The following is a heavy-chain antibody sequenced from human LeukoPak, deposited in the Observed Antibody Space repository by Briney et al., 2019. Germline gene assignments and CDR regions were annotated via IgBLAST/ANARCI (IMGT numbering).Heavy chain of an antibody. J-gene: IGHJ4*02. CDR3: ARGLRYFDWLLYF. V-gene: IGHV1-2*02. CDR1: GYTFTGYY. D-gene: IGHD3-9*01. CDR2: INPNSGGT. Sequence: ASVKVSCKASGYTFTGYYMHWVRQAPGQGLEWMGWINPNSGGTNYAQKFQGGVTMTRDTSTSTAYMELRSLRSDDTAVYYCARGLRYFDWLLYFWGQGTLVTVSS.